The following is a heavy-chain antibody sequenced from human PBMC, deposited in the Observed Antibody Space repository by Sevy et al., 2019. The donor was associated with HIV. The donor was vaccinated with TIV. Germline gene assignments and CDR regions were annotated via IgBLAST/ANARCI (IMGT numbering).Heavy chain of an antibody. J-gene: IGHJ6*02. V-gene: IGHV5-51*01. Sequence: GESLKISCKGSGYTFSNYWIGWVRQMPGKGLEWMGIIYPGDSDTRYSPSFQGQVPISSDKSLSTAYLQCSSLKASDTAMYYGARRGYYDSSGYYTYGMDVWGQGTTVTVSS. CDR2: IYPGDSDT. CDR3: ARRGYYDSSGYYTYGMDV. D-gene: IGHD3-22*01. CDR1: GYTFSNYW.